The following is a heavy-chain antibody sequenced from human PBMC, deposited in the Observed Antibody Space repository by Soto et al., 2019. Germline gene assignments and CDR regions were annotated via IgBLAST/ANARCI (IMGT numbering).Heavy chain of an antibody. Sequence: WIRQAPGRGLDLVSALSGSGDGTYYTESVQGRITISRANPKNTLYLEQNSLRAEDTATYYGVNNLFFFQAEDGIRDL. V-gene: IGHV3-23*01. CDR3: VNNLFFFQAEDGIRDL. J-gene: IGHJ2*01. D-gene: IGHD2-21*01. CDR2: LSGSGDGT.